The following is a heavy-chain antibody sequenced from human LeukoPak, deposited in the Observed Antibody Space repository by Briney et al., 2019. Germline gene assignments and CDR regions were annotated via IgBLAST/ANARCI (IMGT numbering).Heavy chain of an antibody. CDR3: ARGGGYGYGALVDY. CDR2: INHSGST. J-gene: IGHJ4*02. D-gene: IGHD5-18*01. V-gene: IGHV4-34*01. Sequence: PSETLSLTCAVYGGSFSGYYWSWIRQPPGKGLEWIGEINHSGSTNYNPSLKSRVTISVDTSKNQFSLKLSSVTAADTAVHYCARGGGYGYGALVDYWGQGTLVTVSS. CDR1: GGSFSGYY.